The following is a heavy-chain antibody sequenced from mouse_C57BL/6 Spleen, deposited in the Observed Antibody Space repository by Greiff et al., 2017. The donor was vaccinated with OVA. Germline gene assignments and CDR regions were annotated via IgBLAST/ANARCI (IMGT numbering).Heavy chain of an antibody. J-gene: IGHJ1*03. D-gene: IGHD1-1*01. V-gene: IGHV1-55*01. CDR1: GYTFTSYW. CDR3: ASAATVVAPYWYFDV. CDR2: IYPGSGST. Sequence: QVQLQQPGAELVKPGASVKMSCKASGYTFTSYWITWVKQRPGQGLEWIGDIYPGSGSTNYNEKFKSKATLTVDTSSSTAYMQLSSLTSEDSAVYSCASAATVVAPYWYFDVWGTGTTVTVSS.